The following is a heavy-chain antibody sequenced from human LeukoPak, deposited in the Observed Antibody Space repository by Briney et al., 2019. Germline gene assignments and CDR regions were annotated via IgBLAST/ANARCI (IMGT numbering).Heavy chain of an antibody. J-gene: IGHJ5*02. V-gene: IGHV1-18*01. D-gene: IGHD5-18*01. Sequence: AASVKVSCKASGGTFSSYAISWVRQAPGQGLEWMGWISAYNGNTNYAQKLQGRVTMTTDTSTSTAYMELRSLRSDDTAVYYCAAGYSYGWFDPWGQGTLVTVSS. CDR3: AAGYSYGWFDP. CDR2: ISAYNGNT. CDR1: GGTFSSYA.